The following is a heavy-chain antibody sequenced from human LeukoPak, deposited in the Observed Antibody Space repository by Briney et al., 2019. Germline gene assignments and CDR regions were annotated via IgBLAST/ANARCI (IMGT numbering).Heavy chain of an antibody. J-gene: IGHJ6*03. CDR1: GGSFSGYY. D-gene: IGHD2-2*01. CDR2: INHSGST. Sequence: SETLSLTCAVYGGSFSGYYCSWIRQPPPKGLQWIGEINHSGSTNYNPSLNSRVIISVDTSKIQFSLKLSSVTAADTAVYYCARAVRYQLLSRRDYMDVWGKGSTVTVSS. CDR3: ARAVRYQLLSRRDYMDV. V-gene: IGHV4-34*01.